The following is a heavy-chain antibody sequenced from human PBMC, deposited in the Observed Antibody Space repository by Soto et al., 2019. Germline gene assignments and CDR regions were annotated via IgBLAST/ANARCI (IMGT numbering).Heavy chain of an antibody. CDR2: IYYAGST. CDR1: GDSINSDGHN. J-gene: IGHJ5*02. CDR3: ARFQRRSRWFDP. V-gene: IGHV4-31*03. Sequence: QVQLQESGPGLVKPSQTLSLTCTVSGDSINSDGHNWSWIRQVPGRGLEWIGYIYYAGSTYYNPSLKGRATVSMDTSKNQFSLTLNYVTAADTAVYYCARFQRRSRWFDPWGQGTLVTVSS.